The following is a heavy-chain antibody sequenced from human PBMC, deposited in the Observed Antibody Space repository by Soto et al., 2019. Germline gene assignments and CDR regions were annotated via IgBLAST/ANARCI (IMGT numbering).Heavy chain of an antibody. J-gene: IGHJ6*02. Sequence: QVQLVQSGAEVEKPGASVRVSCKASGYAFTSYDVNWVRQATGQGLEWMGWMNPDSGNTGYAQRFQGRVTMTRDRSTSTAYMELRTLGSEDTAGYYCARGQSIWGNYYYGLDVWGQGTTVIVSS. CDR3: ARGQSIWGNYYYGLDV. CDR1: GYAFTSYD. CDR2: MNPDSGNT. D-gene: IGHD7-27*01. V-gene: IGHV1-8*01.